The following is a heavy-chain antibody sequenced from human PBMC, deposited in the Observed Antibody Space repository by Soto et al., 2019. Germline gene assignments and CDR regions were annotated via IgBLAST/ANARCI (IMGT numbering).Heavy chain of an antibody. CDR3: ATFWDSSDINRGNWYFDV. Sequence: EVQLVQSGAEVKKPGEALKISCKGSGYSFTSYWIGWVRQMPGKGLEWMGIICPGDSDTRYSPSFQGQVTISASKSISTAYLHWSSLKASHTAMYYCATFWDSSDINRGNWYFDVWGRGTLVTVSS. V-gene: IGHV5-51*01. D-gene: IGHD6-19*01. CDR2: ICPGDSDT. J-gene: IGHJ2*01. CDR1: GYSFTSYW.